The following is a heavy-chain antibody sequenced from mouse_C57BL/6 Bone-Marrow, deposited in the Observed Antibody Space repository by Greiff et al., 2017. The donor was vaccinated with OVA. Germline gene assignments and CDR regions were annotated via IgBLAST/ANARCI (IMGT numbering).Heavy chain of an antibody. V-gene: IGHV1-36*01. J-gene: IGHJ4*01. Sequence: EVKLQESGPVLVKPGPSVKISCKASGFTFTDYYMHWVKQSHGKSLEWIGLVYPYNGGTSYNQKFTGKATFTVDTSSSTAYMELNSLTSEDSAVYYCATRYYSNYDYAMDDWGQGTSVTVSS. CDR1: GFTFTDYY. CDR2: VYPYNGGT. D-gene: IGHD2-5*01. CDR3: ATRYYSNYDYAMDD.